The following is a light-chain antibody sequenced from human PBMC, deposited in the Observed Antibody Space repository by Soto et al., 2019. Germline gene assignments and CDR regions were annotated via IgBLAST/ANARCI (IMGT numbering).Light chain of an antibody. V-gene: IGKV3-20*01. Sequence: EIVLTQSPGTLSLSRGERATLPCRASQSVSSSYLAWSQQQPGQAPRLLIYGASSRATGTPDRFSGSGCGTDFTPTISRLEPEDFAVYYGQQYDTSPPLTFGGGTKVDIK. CDR2: GAS. J-gene: IGKJ4*01. CDR1: QSVSSSY. CDR3: QQYDTSPPLT.